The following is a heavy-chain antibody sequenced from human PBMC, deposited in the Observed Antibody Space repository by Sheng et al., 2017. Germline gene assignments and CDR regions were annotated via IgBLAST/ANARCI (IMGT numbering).Heavy chain of an antibody. CDR2: ISGSGGST. J-gene: IGHJ6*02. D-gene: IGHD5-12*01. CDR1: DSPLVSYA. V-gene: IGHV3-23*01. Sequence: EVQLLESGGGLVQPGGSRRDSPVQPLDSPLVSYAMSWVRQAPGKGLEWVSAISGSGGSTYYADSVKGRFTISRDNSKNTLYLQMNSLRAEDTAVYYCANGRGYSGYDYSHYYYYGMDVWDQGP. CDR3: ANGRGYSGYDYSHYYYYGMDV.